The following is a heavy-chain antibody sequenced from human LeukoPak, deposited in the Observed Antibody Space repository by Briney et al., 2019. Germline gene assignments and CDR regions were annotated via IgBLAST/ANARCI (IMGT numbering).Heavy chain of an antibody. V-gene: IGHV3-23*01. CDR1: GFTFTNYA. CDR2: ITCNDGSS. J-gene: IGHJ4*02. CDR3: AKWGDYDMLTGYYVPDY. Sequence: PGGSLRLSCVASGFTFTNYAMRWVRQAPGKGLEWVSAITCNDGSSYYADSVKGRFTISRDNSKNTLYLQVNSLRAEDTAVYYCAKWGDYDMLTGYYVPDYWGQGTLVTVSS. D-gene: IGHD3-9*01.